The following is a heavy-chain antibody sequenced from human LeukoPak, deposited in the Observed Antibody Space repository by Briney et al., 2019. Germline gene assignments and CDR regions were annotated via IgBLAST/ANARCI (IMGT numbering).Heavy chain of an antibody. D-gene: IGHD3-10*01. Sequence: GGSLRLSCAASGFTFSTYSMNWVRQAPGKWLESVSSIATSSDYIYYAGSLKGRFTISRDNAKNSLYLHMNSLRPDDTAVYYCARGRSITILRGVAISDGFDIWGQGTKVTVS. V-gene: IGHV3-21*06. J-gene: IGHJ3*02. CDR1: GFTFSTYS. CDR3: ARGRSITILRGVAISDGFDI. CDR2: IATSSDYI.